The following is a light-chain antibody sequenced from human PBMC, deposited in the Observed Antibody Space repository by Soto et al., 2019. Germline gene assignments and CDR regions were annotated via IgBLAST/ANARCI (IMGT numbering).Light chain of an antibody. CDR1: QSVGST. J-gene: IGKJ1*01. CDR2: GAS. Sequence: EIVMTQSPATLSVSPGEGATLSCRASQSVGSTLAWYQQRPGQAPRVLIYGASTRATGIPARFSGSGSGTEFTLTIGSLQSEDFAVYYCQHYSTWFWTFGQGTKVEIK. CDR3: QHYSTWFWT. V-gene: IGKV3-15*01.